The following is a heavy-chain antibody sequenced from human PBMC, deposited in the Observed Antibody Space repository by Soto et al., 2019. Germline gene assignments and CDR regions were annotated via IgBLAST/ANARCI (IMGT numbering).Heavy chain of an antibody. CDR2: ISFDGGSQ. CDR1: GFDFNTYG. D-gene: IGHD6-13*01. V-gene: IGHV3-30*18. Sequence: QVQLVESGGGVVQPGRSLRLSCAASGFDFNTYGLHWVRQAPGKGLEWVAAISFDGGSQYYADSVKGRFTISRDKSNSTLYMHMNSLRSEDTATYFCAKDSSVTAAGSWGWFDPWGPGTVVIVSS. J-gene: IGHJ5*02. CDR3: AKDSSVTAAGSWGWFDP.